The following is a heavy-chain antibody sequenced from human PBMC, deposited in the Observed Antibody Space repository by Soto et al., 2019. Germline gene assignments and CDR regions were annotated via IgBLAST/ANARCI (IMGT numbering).Heavy chain of an antibody. CDR1: GFTFSSYA. J-gene: IGHJ4*02. CDR2: ISGSGGST. D-gene: IGHD1-7*01. V-gene: IGHV3-23*01. CDR3: AKAGDWNYVFDF. Sequence: PGGSLRLSCAASGFTFSSYAMSWVRQAPGKGLEWVSAISGSGGSTYYADSVKGRFTISRDNSKNTAYLEMNNLRVDDTALYYCAKAGDWNYVFDFWGQGTSVTVS.